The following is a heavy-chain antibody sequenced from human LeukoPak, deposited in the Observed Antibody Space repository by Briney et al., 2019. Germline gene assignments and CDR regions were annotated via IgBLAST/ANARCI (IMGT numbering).Heavy chain of an antibody. D-gene: IGHD2-15*01. CDR3: AKGLGYCSGGSCYPEDY. CDR1: GFTFSSYA. J-gene: IGHJ4*02. CDR2: ISGSGGST. Sequence: GGSLRLSCAASGFTFSSYAMSWVRQAPGKGLEWVSAISGSGGSTYYADSVKGRFTISRDNSKNTLYLQMNSLRAEDTVVYYCAKGLGYCSGGSCYPEDYWGQGTLVTVSS. V-gene: IGHV3-23*01.